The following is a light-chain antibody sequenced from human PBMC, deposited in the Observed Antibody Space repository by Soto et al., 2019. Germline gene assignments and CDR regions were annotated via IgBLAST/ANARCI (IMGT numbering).Light chain of an antibody. Sequence: IVMTQSPATLSVSPGERATLSCRASQSVGSDLAWYQQKPGRTPSLLIYDVSTRATGIPARFSGSGSGTEFTLTISSLQSEDFAVYYCQQYNSWPLTFGGGTKVDIK. CDR3: QQYNSWPLT. CDR1: QSVGSD. CDR2: DVS. V-gene: IGKV3-15*01. J-gene: IGKJ4*01.